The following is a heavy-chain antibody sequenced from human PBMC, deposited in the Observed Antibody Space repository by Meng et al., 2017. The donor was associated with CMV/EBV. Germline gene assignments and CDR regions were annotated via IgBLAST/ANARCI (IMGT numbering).Heavy chain of an antibody. V-gene: IGHV1-2*02. CDR3: ARGPLGEYSNYDAP. CDR2: INPNSGGT. CDR1: GYTFTGYY. J-gene: IGHJ5*02. D-gene: IGHD4-11*01. Sequence: GQLVEPGGEVKKPGASVKVSCKASGYTFTGYYMHWVRQAPGQGLEWMGWINPNSGGTNYAQKFQGRVTMTRDTSISTAYMELSRLRSDDTAVYYCARGPLGEYSNYDAPWGQGTLVTVSS.